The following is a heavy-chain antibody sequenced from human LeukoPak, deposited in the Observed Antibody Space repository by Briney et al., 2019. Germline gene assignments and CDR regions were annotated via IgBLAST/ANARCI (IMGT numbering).Heavy chain of an antibody. V-gene: IGHV4-61*01. CDR2: MYYSGST. CDR1: GDSFSSGSYY. D-gene: IGHD3-10*01. Sequence: SETLSLTCTVSGDSFSSGSYYWSWIRQPPGKGLEWVVYMYYSGSTNYNPSLKSRVTISVDTSKNQFSLKLSSVTAADTAVYYCARGEDYYGSGSYYNVLGYWGQGALVTVSS. J-gene: IGHJ4*02. CDR3: ARGEDYYGSGSYYNVLGY.